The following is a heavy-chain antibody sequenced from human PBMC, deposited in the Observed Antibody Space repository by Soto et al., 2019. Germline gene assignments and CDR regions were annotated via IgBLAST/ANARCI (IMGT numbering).Heavy chain of an antibody. Sequence: QVQLVESGGGLVKPGGSLRLSCAASGVTFSDFHMIWVRQAPGEGLEWISYIYRGGSTVSYADYVQGRFTISRDNAKHTLYLQLDNLRVEDPAVYYYAKKIVGTPGHAFDVWGQGTTVTISS. D-gene: IGHD1-26*01. J-gene: IGHJ6*02. V-gene: IGHV3-11*01. CDR1: GVTFSDFH. CDR2: IYRGGSTV. CDR3: AKKIVGTPGHAFDV.